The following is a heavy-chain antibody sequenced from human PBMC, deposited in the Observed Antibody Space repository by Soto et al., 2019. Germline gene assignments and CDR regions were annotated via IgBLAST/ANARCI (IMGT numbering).Heavy chain of an antibody. V-gene: IGHV3-23*01. CDR1: GFTFSSYA. J-gene: IGHJ4*02. D-gene: IGHD3-10*01. CDR3: AKRASGSYVDY. CDR2: ISGSGGST. Sequence: EVQLLESGGGLVQPGGSLRLSCAASGFTFSSYAMNWVREAPGKGLEWVSVISGSGGSTYYADSVKGRFTISRDNSKNTMYLQMKSLGAEDTAVYDCAKRASGSYVDYWGQGTLVTVSS.